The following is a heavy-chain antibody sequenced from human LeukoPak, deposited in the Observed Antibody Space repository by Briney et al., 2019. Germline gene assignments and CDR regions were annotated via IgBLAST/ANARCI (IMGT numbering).Heavy chain of an antibody. V-gene: IGHV4-34*01. CDR2: INHSGST. CDR3: ARDPGDI. J-gene: IGHJ4*02. Sequence: SETLSLTCAVYGGSFSGYYWSWIRQPPGKGLEWIGEINHSGSTNHSPSLKSRVTISVDTSKNQFSLKLSSVTAADTAVYYCARDPGDIWGQGTLVTVSS. D-gene: IGHD2-15*01. CDR1: GGSFSGYY.